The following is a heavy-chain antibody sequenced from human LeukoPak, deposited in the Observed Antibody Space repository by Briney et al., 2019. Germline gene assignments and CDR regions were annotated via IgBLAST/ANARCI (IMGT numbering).Heavy chain of an antibody. CDR1: GFTFSSYS. CDR2: IPYDGSNK. D-gene: IGHD3-16*01. Sequence: GGSLRLSCAASGFTFSSYSMNWVRQAPGKGLEWVAFIPYDGSNKFYADSVKGRFTISRDNAKNSLYLQMNSLRAEDTAVYYCASPGDDYWGQGTLVTVSS. J-gene: IGHJ4*02. V-gene: IGHV3-30*02. CDR3: ASPGDDY.